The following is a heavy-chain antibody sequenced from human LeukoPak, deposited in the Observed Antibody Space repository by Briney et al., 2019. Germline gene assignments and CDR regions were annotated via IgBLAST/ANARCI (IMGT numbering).Heavy chain of an antibody. CDR2: INPNSGGT. CDR3: ASQVTKSAFDI. Sequence: ASVKVSCKASGYTFTGYYMHWVRQAPGQGLEWMGWINPNSGGTHCAQKFQGRVTMPRDTSISTAYMELTRLRSDDTAVYYCASQVTKSAFDIWGQGTLVTVSS. J-gene: IGHJ3*02. V-gene: IGHV1-2*02. CDR1: GYTFTGYY. D-gene: IGHD4-17*01.